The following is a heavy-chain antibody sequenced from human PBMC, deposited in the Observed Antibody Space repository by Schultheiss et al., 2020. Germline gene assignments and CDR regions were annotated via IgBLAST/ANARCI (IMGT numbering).Heavy chain of an antibody. J-gene: IGHJ4*02. D-gene: IGHD3-22*01. Sequence: WGSLRLSCAASGFTFSSYAMHWVRQAPGKGLEWVGRIKSKTDGGTTDYAAPVKGRFTISRADSKNTLYLQMNSLKTEDTAVYYCTTAGAYYYDSSGLSFDYWGQGTLVTVSS. CDR2: IKSKTDGGTT. V-gene: IGHV3-15*01. CDR1: GFTFSSYA. CDR3: TTAGAYYYDSSGLSFDY.